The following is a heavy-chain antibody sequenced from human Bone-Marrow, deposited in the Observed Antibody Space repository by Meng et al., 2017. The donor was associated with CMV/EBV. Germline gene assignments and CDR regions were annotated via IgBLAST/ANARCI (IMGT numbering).Heavy chain of an antibody. J-gene: IGHJ4*02. CDR3: AKAMGGPHWEYFDY. V-gene: IGHV3-33*06. CDR1: GFTFSGDV. D-gene: IGHD2/OR15-2a*01. CDR2: IWYDGSNK. Sequence: ASGFTFSGDVMHWVRQAPGKGLEWLAFIWYDGSNKYYADSVKGRFTVSRDNSKNTLYLQVNSLRAEDTAVYYCAKAMGGPHWEYFDYWGQGALVTVSS.